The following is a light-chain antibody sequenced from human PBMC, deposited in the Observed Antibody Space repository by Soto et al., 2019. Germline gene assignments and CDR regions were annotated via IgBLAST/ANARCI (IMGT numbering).Light chain of an antibody. CDR2: KAS. J-gene: IGKJ2*01. CDR1: QSISSW. Sequence: DIQMTQSPSTLSASVGDRVTITCRASQSISSWLAWYQQKPGKAPKLLIYKASSLESGVPSRFSGSGSGTEFTLTISSLQPEDFATYFCQQSYTTPVYSFGQGTKV. CDR3: QQSYTTPVYS. V-gene: IGKV1-5*03.